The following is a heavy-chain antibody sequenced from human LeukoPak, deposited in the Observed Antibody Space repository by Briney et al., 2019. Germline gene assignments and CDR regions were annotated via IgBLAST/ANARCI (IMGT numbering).Heavy chain of an antibody. J-gene: IGHJ5*02. CDR2: IYKTGST. D-gene: IGHD2/OR15-2a*01. V-gene: IGHV4-39*01. CDR3: ATQLSGWFDP. Sequence: SETLSLTCTVSGGFISSSTYSWVWIRQPPGRGLEWIGSIYKTGSTFYNASLKSRLTICVDTSKNQVSLSLHSMSAADTAVYYCATQLSGWFDPWGQGTLVTVSS. CDR1: GGFISSSTYS.